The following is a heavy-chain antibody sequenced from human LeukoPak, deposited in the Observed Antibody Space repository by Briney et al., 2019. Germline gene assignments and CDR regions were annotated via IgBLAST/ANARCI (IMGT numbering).Heavy chain of an antibody. Sequence: PSETLSLTCAVYGGSFSGYYWSWIRQPPGKGLEWIGEINHSGSSNYNPSLKSRVTISVDTSKNQFSLKLSSVTAADTAVYCCARERRRRGIAAPMWIDYWGQGTLVTVSS. D-gene: IGHD6-13*01. CDR1: GGSFSGYY. CDR2: INHSGSS. V-gene: IGHV4-34*01. CDR3: ARERRRRGIAAPMWIDY. J-gene: IGHJ4*02.